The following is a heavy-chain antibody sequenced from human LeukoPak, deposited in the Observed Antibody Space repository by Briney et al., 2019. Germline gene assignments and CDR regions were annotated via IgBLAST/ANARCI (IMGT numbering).Heavy chain of an antibody. V-gene: IGHV3-21*01. J-gene: IGHJ4*02. CDR1: GFTFSSYA. CDR3: ASFPMVRGVTPFDY. D-gene: IGHD3-10*01. Sequence: GGSLRLSCAASGFTFSSYAMSWVRQAPGKGLEWVSSISSSSSYIYYADSVKGRFTISRDNAKNSLYLQMNSLRAEDTAVYYCASFPMVRGVTPFDYWGQGTLVTVSS. CDR2: ISSSSSYI.